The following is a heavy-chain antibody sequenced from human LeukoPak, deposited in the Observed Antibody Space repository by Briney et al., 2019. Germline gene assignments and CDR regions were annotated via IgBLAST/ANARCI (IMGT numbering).Heavy chain of an antibody. CDR3: ARDLRGIGDETAF. CDR1: GFTFSTYW. D-gene: IGHD3-16*01. J-gene: IGHJ4*02. Sequence: GGSLRLSCAAFGFTFSTYWMHWVRQAPGKGLVWVSRINSDGATTTYADSVKGRFTISRGNAKNTLFLHMSSLRAEDTAIYYCARDLRGIGDETAFWGQGTLVTVSS. CDR2: INSDGATT. V-gene: IGHV3-74*03.